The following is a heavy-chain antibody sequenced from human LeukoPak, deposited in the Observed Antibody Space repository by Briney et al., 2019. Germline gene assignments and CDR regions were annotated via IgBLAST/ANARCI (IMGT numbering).Heavy chain of an antibody. CDR2: ISSSSSYI. V-gene: IGHV3-21*01. Sequence: GGSLRLSCAASGFTFSSYSMNWVRQAPGKGLEWVSSISSSSSYIYYADSVKGRFTISRDNAKNSLYLQMNSLRAEDTAVYYCARDWGVGADPRRNGLDYWGQGTLVTVSS. CDR3: ARDWGVGADPRRNGLDY. J-gene: IGHJ4*02. D-gene: IGHD1-26*01. CDR1: GFTFSSYS.